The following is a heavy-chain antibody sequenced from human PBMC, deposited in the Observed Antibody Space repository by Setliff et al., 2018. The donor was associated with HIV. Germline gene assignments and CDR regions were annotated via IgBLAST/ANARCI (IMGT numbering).Heavy chain of an antibody. V-gene: IGHV1-3*01. Sequence: ASVKVSCKASGYSFSNYAIHWVRQAPGQGLEWMGWINGGNAITKFSQKFQGRVTFTRDTSASTAYMELSSPRSDDTAVYYCATIWMRGAYFDYWGQGTLVTVSS. CDR1: GYSFSNYA. CDR3: ATIWMRGAYFDY. CDR2: INGGNAIT. J-gene: IGHJ4*02. D-gene: IGHD3-3*01.